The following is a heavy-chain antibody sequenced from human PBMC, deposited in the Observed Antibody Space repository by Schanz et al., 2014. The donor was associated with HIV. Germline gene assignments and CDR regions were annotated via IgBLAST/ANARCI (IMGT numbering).Heavy chain of an antibody. D-gene: IGHD3-10*01. CDR2: INPGSGNT. CDR3: ARGRYYGSEFDY. J-gene: IGHJ4*02. V-gene: IGHV1-8*01. Sequence: QLQLVQSGAEVKQPGASVRVSCKASGYDFGYLDINWVRQAPGQGLEWLGWINPGSGNTGYAQKFQGRVTMTRDFFTSTAYMELSSLGSEDTAMYYCARGRYYGSEFDYWGQGTLVTVSS. CDR1: GYDFGYLD.